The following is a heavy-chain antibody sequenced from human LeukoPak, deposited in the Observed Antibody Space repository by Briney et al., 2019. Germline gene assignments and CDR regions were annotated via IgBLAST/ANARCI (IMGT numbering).Heavy chain of an antibody. CDR3: ARRSTIAPRLFDY. CDR2: IYPGDSDT. V-gene: IGHV5-51*01. J-gene: IGHJ4*02. Sequence: GESLKISCKGSGYNFTNYWIDWVRQMPGKGLEWMGIIYPGDSDTRYSPSFQGQVTFSADESISTAYLQWSSLKASDTAIYYCARRSTIAPRLFDYWGQGTLVTVSS. D-gene: IGHD6-6*01. CDR1: GYNFTNYW.